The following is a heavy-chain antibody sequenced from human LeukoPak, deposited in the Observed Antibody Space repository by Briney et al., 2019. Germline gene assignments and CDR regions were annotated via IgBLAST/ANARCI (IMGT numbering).Heavy chain of an antibody. D-gene: IGHD3-10*01. V-gene: IGHV4-34*01. J-gene: IGHJ4*02. CDR2: INNRGST. CDR3: ARDSHSGFQ. Sequence: SETLSLTCTVSDGSFNFYFWHWIRQPPGKGLDWIGEINNRGSTQYNPSLRSRVTISVDTSRNQFSLELTSVTAADTAVYFCARDSHSGFQWGQGTLVTVSS. CDR1: DGSFNFYF.